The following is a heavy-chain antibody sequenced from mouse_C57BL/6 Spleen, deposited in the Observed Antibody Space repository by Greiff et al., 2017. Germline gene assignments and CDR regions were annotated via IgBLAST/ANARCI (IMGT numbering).Heavy chain of an antibody. CDR1: GYTFTDYE. CDR3: TRYLVGYAMDY. D-gene: IGHD1-1*01. J-gene: IGHJ4*01. V-gene: IGHV1-15*01. Sequence: VQLQQSGAELVRPGASVTLSCKASGYTFTDYEMHWVKQTPVHGLEWIGAIDPETGGTAYNQKFKGKAILTADKSSSTAYMELRSLTSEDSAVYYCTRYLVGYAMDYWGQGTSVTVSS. CDR2: IDPETGGT.